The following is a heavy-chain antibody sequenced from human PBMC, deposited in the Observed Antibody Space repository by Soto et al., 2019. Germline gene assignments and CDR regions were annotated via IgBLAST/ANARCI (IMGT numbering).Heavy chain of an antibody. Sequence: SETLSLTCTVSGGSISSSSYYWGWIRQPPGKGLEWIGSIYYSGSTYYNPSLKSRVTISVDTSKNQFSLKLSSVTAADTAVYYCARLGRTTLRYYYMDVWGKGTTVTVSS. CDR1: GGSISSSSYY. J-gene: IGHJ6*03. CDR3: ARLGRTTLRYYYMDV. CDR2: IYYSGST. D-gene: IGHD1-1*01. V-gene: IGHV4-39*01.